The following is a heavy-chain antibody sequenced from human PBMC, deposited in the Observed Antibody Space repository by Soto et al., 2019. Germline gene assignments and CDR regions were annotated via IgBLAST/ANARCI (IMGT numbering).Heavy chain of an antibody. CDR3: VKDIQQWFVEYYFDY. Sequence: GGSLRLSCSASGFTFSSYAMHWVRQAPGKGLEYVSAISSNGGSTYYADTVNGTFTISSQNSKNTLYHKMSSLRAEDRAVYYCVKDIQQWFVEYYFDYWGQGTLVTVSS. CDR2: ISSNGGST. J-gene: IGHJ4*02. CDR1: GFTFSSYA. D-gene: IGHD6-19*01. V-gene: IGHV3-64D*08.